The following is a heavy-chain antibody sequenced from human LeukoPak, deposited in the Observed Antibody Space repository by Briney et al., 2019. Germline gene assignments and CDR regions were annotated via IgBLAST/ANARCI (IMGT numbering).Heavy chain of an antibody. Sequence: GRSLRLSCAASGFTFSSYAMHWVRQAPGKGLEWVAVISYDGSNKYYADSVKGRFTISRDNSKNTLYLQMNSLRAEDTAVYYCAREGSSSWYGDYWGQGTLVTVSS. D-gene: IGHD6-13*01. V-gene: IGHV3-30-3*01. J-gene: IGHJ4*02. CDR2: ISYDGSNK. CDR3: AREGSSSWYGDY. CDR1: GFTFSSYA.